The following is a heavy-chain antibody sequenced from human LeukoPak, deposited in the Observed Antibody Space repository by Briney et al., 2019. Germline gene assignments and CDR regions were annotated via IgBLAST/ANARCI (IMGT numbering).Heavy chain of an antibody. CDR2: IYYSGST. D-gene: IGHD6-19*01. V-gene: IGHV4-59*08. J-gene: IGHJ4*02. CDR3: ARQSYSSGWSPLYYFDY. Sequence: SETLSLTCTVSGGSISSYYWSWIRQPPGKGLEWIGYIYYSGSTNYNPSLKSRVTISVATSKNQFSLKLSSVTAADTAVYYCARQSYSSGWSPLYYFDYWGQGTLVTVSS. CDR1: GGSISSYY.